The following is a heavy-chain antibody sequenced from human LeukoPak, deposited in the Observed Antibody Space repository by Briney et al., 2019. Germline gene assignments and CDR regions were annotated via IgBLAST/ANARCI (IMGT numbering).Heavy chain of an antibody. V-gene: IGHV4-38-2*01. CDR3: ASQYYDYVWGSYRDY. D-gene: IGHD3-16*02. Sequence: SETLSLTYAVSGYSISTGYYWGWIRQPPGKGLEWIGSIYHSGSTSYNPPLKSRVTISVDTSKNQFSLKLSSVTAADTAVYYCASQYYDYVWGSYRDYWGQGTLVTVSS. CDR2: IYHSGST. J-gene: IGHJ4*02. CDR1: GYSISTGYY.